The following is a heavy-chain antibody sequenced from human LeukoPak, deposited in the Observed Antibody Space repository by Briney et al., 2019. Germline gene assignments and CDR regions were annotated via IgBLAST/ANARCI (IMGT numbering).Heavy chain of an antibody. CDR3: AKGYNYGSFDY. CDR2: IFYSGST. J-gene: IGHJ4*02. D-gene: IGHD5-18*01. Sequence: SETLSLTCTVSGGSINSYYWSWIRQPPGKGLEWIGYIFYSGSTNYNPSLKSRVTISVDTSRNQFSLKLTSVTAADTAVYYCAKGYNYGSFDYWGQGTLVTVSS. V-gene: IGHV4-59*01. CDR1: GGSINSYY.